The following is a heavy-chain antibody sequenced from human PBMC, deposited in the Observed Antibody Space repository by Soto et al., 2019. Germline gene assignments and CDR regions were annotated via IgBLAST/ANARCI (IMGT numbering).Heavy chain of an antibody. CDR2: IYPGDSDT. CDR3: ATVDYYDFWSGYMDFDY. D-gene: IGHD3-3*01. J-gene: IGHJ4*02. V-gene: IGHV5-51*01. CDR1: GYSFTSYW. Sequence: GESLKISCKGSGYSFTSYWIGWVRQMPGKGLEWMGIIYPGDSDTRYSPSFQGQVTISADKSISTAYLQWSSLKASDTAMYYCATVDYYDFWSGYMDFDYWGQGTLVTVSS.